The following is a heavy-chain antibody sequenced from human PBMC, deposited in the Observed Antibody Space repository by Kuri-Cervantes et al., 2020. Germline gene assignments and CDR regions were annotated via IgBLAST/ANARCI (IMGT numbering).Heavy chain of an antibody. V-gene: IGHV3-15*01. J-gene: IGHJ4*02. CDR2: IKSKTDGGTT. Sequence: GESLKISCAASGFTFSNAWMSWVRQAPGKGLEWVGRIKSKTDGGTTDYAAPVKGRFTISRDDSKNTLYLQMNSLKTEDTAVYHCVKGSSSSRPYYFDYWGQGTLVTVSS. D-gene: IGHD6-13*01. CDR3: VKGSSSSRPYYFDY. CDR1: GFTFSNAW.